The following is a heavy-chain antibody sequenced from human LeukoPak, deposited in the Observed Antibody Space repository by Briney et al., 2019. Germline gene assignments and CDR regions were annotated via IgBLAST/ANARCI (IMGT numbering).Heavy chain of an antibody. CDR2: ISYDGSNK. J-gene: IGHJ4*02. CDR3: ARDRFGAFDY. CDR1: GFTFSSYA. V-gene: IGHV3-30-3*01. D-gene: IGHD3-10*01. Sequence: GRSLRLSCAASGFTFSSYAMHWVRQAPGKGLEWVAVISYDGSNKYCADSVKGRFTISRDNSKNTLYLQMNSLRAEDTAVYYCARDRFGAFDYWGQGTLVTVSS.